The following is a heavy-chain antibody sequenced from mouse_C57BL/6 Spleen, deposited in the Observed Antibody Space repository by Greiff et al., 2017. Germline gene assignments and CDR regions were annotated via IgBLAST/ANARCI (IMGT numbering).Heavy chain of an antibody. V-gene: IGHV1-59*01. CDR1: GYTFTSYW. D-gene: IGHD3-2*02. Sequence: QVQLQQPGAELVRPGTSVKLSCKASGYTFTSYWMNWVKQRPGQGLEWIGVIDPSDSYTNYNQKFKGKATLTVDTSPSTAYMQLSSLTSEDSAVYYCAREGTAQATSAWFAYWGQGTLVTVSA. CDR3: AREGTAQATSAWFAY. J-gene: IGHJ3*01. CDR2: IDPSDSYT.